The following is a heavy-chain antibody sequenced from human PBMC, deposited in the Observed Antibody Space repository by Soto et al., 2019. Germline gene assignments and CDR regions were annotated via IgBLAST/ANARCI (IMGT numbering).Heavy chain of an antibody. CDR1: GGTFSSYA. J-gene: IGHJ1*01. Sequence: SVKVSCKASGGTFSSYAISWVRQAPGQGLEWMGGIIPIFGTANYAQKFQGRVTITADESTSTAYMELSSLRSEDTAVYYCATPYCSGGSCYLYFQHWGQGTLVTVSS. V-gene: IGHV1-69*13. D-gene: IGHD2-15*01. CDR3: ATPYCSGGSCYLYFQH. CDR2: IIPIFGTA.